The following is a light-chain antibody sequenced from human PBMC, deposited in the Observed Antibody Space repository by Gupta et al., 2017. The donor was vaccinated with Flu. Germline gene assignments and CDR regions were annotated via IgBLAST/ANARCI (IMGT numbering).Light chain of an antibody. Sequence: EIVLTQSQATLSLSQGERATLSCRASQSVSSYLAWYQQKPGQAPRLLNYDACNRTTGTPSRISSSGSATVFTLTISIVEPEDFADYYYQQRSNWPLTFGGGTKVEIK. J-gene: IGKJ4*01. CDR1: QSVSSY. V-gene: IGKV3-11*01. CDR3: QQRSNWPLT. CDR2: DAC.